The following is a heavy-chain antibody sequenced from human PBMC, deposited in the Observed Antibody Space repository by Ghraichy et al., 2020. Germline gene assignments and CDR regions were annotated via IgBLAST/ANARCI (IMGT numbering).Heavy chain of an antibody. V-gene: IGHV4-34*01. Sequence: SETLSLTCAVYGGSFSGYYWSWIRQPPGKGLEWIGEINHSGSTNYNPSLKSRVTISVDTSKNQFSLKLSSVTAADTAVYYCARGAVKAAPRRGYYYYGMDVWGQGTTVTVSS. D-gene: IGHD6-25*01. CDR3: ARGAVKAAPRRGYYYYGMDV. CDR1: GGSFSGYY. J-gene: IGHJ6*02. CDR2: INHSGST.